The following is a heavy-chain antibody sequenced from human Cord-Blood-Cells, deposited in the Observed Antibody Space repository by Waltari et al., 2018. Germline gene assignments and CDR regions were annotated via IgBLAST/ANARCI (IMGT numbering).Heavy chain of an antibody. CDR2: VAPCDADT. CDR1: GYRFTSYW. D-gene: IGHD2-2*01. Sequence: ELQMVQSGAEVKKPGESLKSSCKGTGYRFTSYWIGWVRQMPGKGLEGMGLVAPCDADTRYSPAFRGQVTISADKSISPAYLQGSILKASDTAMYYCARQSDCSSTRCYHYWCQGTLVTVSS. CDR3: ARQSDCSSTRCYHY. V-gene: IGHV5-51*01. J-gene: IGHJ4*02.